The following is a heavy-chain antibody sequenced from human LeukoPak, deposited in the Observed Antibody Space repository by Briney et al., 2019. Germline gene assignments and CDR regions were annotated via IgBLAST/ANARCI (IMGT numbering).Heavy chain of an antibody. Sequence: ASVKVSCKASGYSFTSYDIKWVRQATGQGLEWMGYMNPNTGDTGATQKFQGRVTMTRDPSINTAYMELTSLRSEDTAVYFCTRGGEILTHYKHIDYWGQGTLVTVSS. CDR1: GYSFTSYD. V-gene: IGHV1-8*01. J-gene: IGHJ4*02. D-gene: IGHD3-9*01. CDR3: TRGGEILTHYKHIDY. CDR2: MNPNTGDT.